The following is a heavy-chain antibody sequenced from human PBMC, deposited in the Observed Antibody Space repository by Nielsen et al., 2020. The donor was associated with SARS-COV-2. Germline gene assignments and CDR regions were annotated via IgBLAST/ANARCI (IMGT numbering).Heavy chain of an antibody. CDR2: VSHSGSI. J-gene: IGHJ4*02. Sequence: SETLSLTCAVSGGSVSSNDWWTWVRQSPGKGLEWIGEVSHSGSINYNPSLKSRVTLSMDKSKRQFSLKLSSVTAADTAVYYCARDVRSGPYLDSWGQGTLVTVSS. CDR1: GGSVSSNDW. V-gene: IGHV4-4*02. D-gene: IGHD2-15*01. CDR3: ARDVRSGPYLDS.